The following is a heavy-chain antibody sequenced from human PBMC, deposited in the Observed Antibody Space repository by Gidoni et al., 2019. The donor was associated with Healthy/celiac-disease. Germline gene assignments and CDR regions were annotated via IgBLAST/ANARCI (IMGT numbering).Heavy chain of an antibody. CDR3: ARAKRAIAVAGFDAFDI. Sequence: EVQLVQSGAEVKEPEESLRISCKGPGHSLTSYWISWGRQMPGKGLEWRGRIDPSDSYTNFSPSFHGHVTISADKSISTAYLQWSRLKASDTAMYYCARAKRAIAVAGFDAFDIWGQGTMVTVSS. V-gene: IGHV5-10-1*03. CDR2: IDPSDSYT. CDR1: GHSLTSYW. J-gene: IGHJ3*02. D-gene: IGHD6-19*01.